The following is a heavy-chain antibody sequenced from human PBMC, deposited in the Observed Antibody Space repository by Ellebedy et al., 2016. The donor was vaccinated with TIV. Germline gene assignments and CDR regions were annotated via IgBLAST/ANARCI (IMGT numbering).Heavy chain of an antibody. D-gene: IGHD3-10*01. CDR1: GFTFSNHN. CDR2: VSGSRNTK. J-gene: IGHJ6*02. V-gene: IGHV3-48*01. CDR3: AAAGRPYDYNSMDV. Sequence: GRSLRLSCAGSGFTFSNHNINWVRQAPGKGLEWVSSVSGSRNTKYYADSVKGRFTISRDNAHNSLYLQMNSLRAEDTAVYYCAAAGRPYDYNSMDVWGQGTTVTVSS.